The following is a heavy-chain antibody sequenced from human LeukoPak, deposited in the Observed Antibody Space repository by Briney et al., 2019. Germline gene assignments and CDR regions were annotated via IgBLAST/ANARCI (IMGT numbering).Heavy chain of an antibody. D-gene: IGHD6-13*01. V-gene: IGHV4-38-2*01. J-gene: IGHJ5*02. CDR1: GYSISSGYY. CDR2: IYTSGST. Sequence: SETLSLTCAVSGYSISSGYYWAWVRQPPGKGLEWIGRIYTSGSTNYNPSLKSRVTISVDTSKNQFSLKLSSVTAADTAVYYCARSKTGIAAAGTTNWFDPWGQGTLVTVSS. CDR3: ARSKTGIAAAGTTNWFDP.